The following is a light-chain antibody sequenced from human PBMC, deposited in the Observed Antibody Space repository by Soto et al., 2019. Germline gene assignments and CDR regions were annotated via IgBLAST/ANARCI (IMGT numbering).Light chain of an antibody. CDR2: DAS. J-gene: IGKJ1*01. CDR1: QSISSW. CDR3: QQYNSYPRT. Sequence: DIQMTQSPSTLSASVGDRVTITCRASQSISSWLAWYQQKPGKAPKLLIYDASSLESGVPSRFSGSGSGTEFTLTISSLQPDDFATYYCQQYNSYPRTFGKGTTVDXK. V-gene: IGKV1-5*01.